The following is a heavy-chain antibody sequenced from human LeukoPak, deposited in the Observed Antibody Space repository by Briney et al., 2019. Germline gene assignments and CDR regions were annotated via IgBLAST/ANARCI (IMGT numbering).Heavy chain of an antibody. J-gene: IGHJ4*02. D-gene: IGHD6-19*01. Sequence: SETLSLTCTISGYSISSGYYWGWIRQPPGKGLEWIGSIYHSGSTYYNPSLKSRVTISVDTSKNQFSLKLSSVTAADTAVYYCARVGGSGAGYWGQGTLVTVSS. CDR1: GYSISSGYY. CDR3: ARVGGSGAGY. V-gene: IGHV4-38-2*02. CDR2: IYHSGST.